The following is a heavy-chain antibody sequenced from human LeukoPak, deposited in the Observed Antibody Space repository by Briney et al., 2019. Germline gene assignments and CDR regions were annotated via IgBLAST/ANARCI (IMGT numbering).Heavy chain of an antibody. Sequence: PSETLSLTCAVYGGSFSGYYWSWIRQPPGKGLEWIGEINHSGSTNYNPSLKSRVTISVDTSKNQFSLKLSSVTAADTAVYYCARPITMIPKDAFDFWGQGTMVSVSS. V-gene: IGHV4-34*01. CDR2: INHSGST. CDR1: GGSFSGYY. CDR3: ARPITMIPKDAFDF. J-gene: IGHJ3*01. D-gene: IGHD3-22*01.